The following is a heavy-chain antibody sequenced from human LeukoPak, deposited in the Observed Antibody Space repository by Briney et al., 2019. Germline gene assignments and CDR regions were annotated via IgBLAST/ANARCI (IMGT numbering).Heavy chain of an antibody. CDR1: VFTFSSYE. CDR3: AKLRGYYGSGSYDAFDI. CDR2: LRRSGSTI. V-gene: IGHV3-48*03. D-gene: IGHD3-10*01. J-gene: IGHJ3*02. Sequence: GRTLGLSRAASVFTFSSYEMNCVRQAPGKGLEWGSYLRRSGSTIYYADSVKGRCTISRDNAKNSLYVQMNSLRAEDEAVYYCAKLRGYYGSGSYDAFDIWGQGTMVTVSS.